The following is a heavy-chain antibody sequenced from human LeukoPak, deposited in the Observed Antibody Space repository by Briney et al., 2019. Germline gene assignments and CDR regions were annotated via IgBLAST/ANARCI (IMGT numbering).Heavy chain of an antibody. D-gene: IGHD1-26*01. CDR1: GGSISSYY. CDR2: IYYSGST. V-gene: IGHV4-59*08. CDR3: ARHSGSYFSHFDY. J-gene: IGHJ4*02. Sequence: SETLSLTCTVSGGSISSYYWSWIRQPPGKGLEWIGYIYYSGSTNYNPSLKSRVTISVDTSKNQFSLKLSSVTAADTAVYYRARHSGSYFSHFDYWGQGTLVTVPS.